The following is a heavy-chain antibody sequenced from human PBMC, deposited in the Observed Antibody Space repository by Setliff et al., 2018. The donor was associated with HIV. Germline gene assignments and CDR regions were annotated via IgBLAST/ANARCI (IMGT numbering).Heavy chain of an antibody. CDR3: ASSYIELLSRIFYCGADCSSPFDS. D-gene: IGHD2-21*01. Sequence: KPSETLSLTCAVYGESFSSYFWSWVRQPPGKGLEWIGEINHSGSTNYNPSLKSRVTISMDTSKNQFSLRLNSVPAADTAVYYCASSYIELLSRIFYCGADCSSPFDSWGQGALVTVSS. CDR1: GESFSSYF. V-gene: IGHV4-34*01. CDR2: INHSGST. J-gene: IGHJ4*02.